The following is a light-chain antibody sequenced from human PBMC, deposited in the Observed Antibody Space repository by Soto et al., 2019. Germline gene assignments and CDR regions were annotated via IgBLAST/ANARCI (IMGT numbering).Light chain of an antibody. CDR1: QSIRSY. Sequence: IQMTQSPSSVSASVGDRVTITCRASQSIRSYLNCYQQKPGKAPNLLIYAASGLQTGVPSRFSGSGSGTDFTLSISSLQREDFATYYCQQSYITPPGTFGQGTKVDIK. V-gene: IGKV1-39*01. CDR2: AAS. J-gene: IGKJ1*01. CDR3: QQSYITPPGT.